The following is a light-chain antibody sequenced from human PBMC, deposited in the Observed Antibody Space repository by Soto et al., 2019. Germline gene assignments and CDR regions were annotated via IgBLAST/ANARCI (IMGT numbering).Light chain of an antibody. V-gene: IGKV3-15*01. CDR1: QSVSSN. J-gene: IGKJ2*01. Sequence: EIVMTQSPATLSVSPGERATLSCMARQSVSSNVAWYQQKPGQAPRLLIYGASTRATRIPARFSGSRSGTEFTLTISSLQSEDIAVYYCQQYNNWPPYTFGQGTKLEI. CDR2: GAS. CDR3: QQYNNWPPYT.